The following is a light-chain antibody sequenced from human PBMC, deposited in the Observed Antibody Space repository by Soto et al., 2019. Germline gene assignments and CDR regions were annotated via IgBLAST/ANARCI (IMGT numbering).Light chain of an antibody. CDR3: QKYNSAPRT. CDR1: QGISNY. Sequence: DIQMTQSPSSLSASVGDRVTITCRASQGISNYLAWYQQKPGKVPKLLIYAASTLQSGVPSRFSGSGSGTYCTLTIIILQPEYVATYYCQKYNSAPRTFVQGTKVEIK. V-gene: IGKV1-27*01. CDR2: AAS. J-gene: IGKJ1*01.